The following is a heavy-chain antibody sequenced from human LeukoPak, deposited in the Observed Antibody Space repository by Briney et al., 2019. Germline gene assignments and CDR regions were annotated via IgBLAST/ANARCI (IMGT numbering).Heavy chain of an antibody. CDR2: IHDSGST. CDR3: ARVNVPYSSGWLFDY. D-gene: IGHD6-19*01. Sequence: PSETLSLTCSVSGGSLSSYYWSCIRQSPGKQLEWIGDIHDSGSTNYKPSLTSRVTIFMDTSKNQFSLRLSSVTAADTAVYYCARVNVPYSSGWLFDYWGQGTLVTVSS. CDR1: GGSLSSYY. V-gene: IGHV4-59*01. J-gene: IGHJ4*02.